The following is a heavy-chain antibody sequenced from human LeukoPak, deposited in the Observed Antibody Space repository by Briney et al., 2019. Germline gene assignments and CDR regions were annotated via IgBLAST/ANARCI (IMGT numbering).Heavy chain of an antibody. CDR2: INQDGSVK. CDR3: ARGHSGDWAL. J-gene: IGHJ4*02. Sequence: GGPLRLSCAASGFTFSSDWMSWVRQAPGKGLEWVANINQDGSVKYYVDSVKGRFTISRDNAENSLYLQMNSLRAEDTAVYYCARGHSGDWALGGQGTLVTVSS. D-gene: IGHD2-21*02. CDR1: GFTFSSDW. V-gene: IGHV3-7*01.